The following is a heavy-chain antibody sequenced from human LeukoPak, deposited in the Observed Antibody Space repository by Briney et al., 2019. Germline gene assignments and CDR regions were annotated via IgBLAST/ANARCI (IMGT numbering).Heavy chain of an antibody. Sequence: PGGSLRLSCAASGFTFSSYEMNWVRQAPGKGLEWVSSISSSSSYIYYADSVKGRFTISRDNAKNSLYLQMNSLRAEDTAVYYCARETRAVGSSGYWVAFDIWGQGTMVTVSS. D-gene: IGHD3-22*01. CDR1: GFTFSSYE. CDR3: ARETRAVGSSGYWVAFDI. CDR2: ISSSSSYI. V-gene: IGHV3-21*01. J-gene: IGHJ3*02.